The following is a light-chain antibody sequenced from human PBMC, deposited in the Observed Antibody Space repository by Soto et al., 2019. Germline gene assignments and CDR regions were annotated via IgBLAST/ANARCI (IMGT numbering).Light chain of an antibody. CDR3: CSSAGTYTFVV. V-gene: IGLV2-11*01. Sequence: QSALTQPRSVSGSPGQSVTISCTGTSSDVGGYNYVSWYQQHPGKAPKLMIYDVSRRPSGVPDRFSGSKSGNTASLTISGLQAEDEADYYCCSSAGTYTFVVFGGGTKLTVL. CDR2: DVS. CDR1: SSDVGGYNY. J-gene: IGLJ2*01.